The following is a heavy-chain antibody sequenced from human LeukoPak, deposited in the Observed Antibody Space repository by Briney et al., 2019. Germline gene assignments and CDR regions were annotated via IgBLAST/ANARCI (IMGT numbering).Heavy chain of an antibody. CDR2: ISAYNGNT. V-gene: IGHV1-18*01. CDR3: ARDRGYCSGGSCHDAFDI. J-gene: IGHJ3*02. CDR1: GYTFTSYG. D-gene: IGHD2-15*01. Sequence: GASVKLSCKASGYTFTSYGISWVRQAPGQGLEWMGWISAYNGNTNYAQKLQGRVTMTTDTSTSTAYMELRSLRSDDTAVYYCARDRGYCSGGSCHDAFDIWGQGTMVTVSS.